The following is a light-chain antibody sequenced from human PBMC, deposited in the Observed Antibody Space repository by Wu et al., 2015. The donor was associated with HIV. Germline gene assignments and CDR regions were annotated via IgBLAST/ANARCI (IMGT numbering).Light chain of an antibody. CDR1: QGISSA. Sequence: AIQLTQSPSSLSASVGDRVTITCRASQGISSALAWYQQGPGKAPKLLIYDASSLESGVPSRFSGSGSGTDFTLTISSLQPEDFATYYCQQFNSYPLTFGGGTKVEIK. CDR3: QQFNSYPLT. CDR2: DAS. J-gene: IGKJ4*01. V-gene: IGKV1-13*02.